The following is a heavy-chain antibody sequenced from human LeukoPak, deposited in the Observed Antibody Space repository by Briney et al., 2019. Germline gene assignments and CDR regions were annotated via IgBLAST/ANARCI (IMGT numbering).Heavy chain of an antibody. J-gene: IGHJ4*02. CDR1: GLTFSEAW. CDR2: IKSKIHGGTS. D-gene: IGHD3-16*02. CDR3: AKDVPFTGGGAIVY. Sequence: PGGSLRLSCAASGLTFSEAWMTWVRQAPEKGLEWVGHIKSKIHGGTSDYAAPVKGRFTISRDDSKNTLYLQVDSLKTEGTAVYYCAKDVPFTGGGAIVYWGQGTPVTVSS. V-gene: IGHV3-15*01.